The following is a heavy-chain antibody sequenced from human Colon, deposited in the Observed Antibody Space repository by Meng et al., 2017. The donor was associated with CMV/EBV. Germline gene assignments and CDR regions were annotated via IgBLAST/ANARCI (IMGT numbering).Heavy chain of an antibody. Sequence: QVQLVECGGGLVKPGGSLSLSVAASGLTFSSYYITWIRQAPGKGLEWISYISYNSGISTQYIDSGRGRFTIYRDDAKNSVYLQMISLRVEDTAVYDCAREGGAKRYDSWGQGTLVTVSS. J-gene: IGHJ4*02. D-gene: IGHD5-24*01. CDR3: AREGGAKRYDS. CDR2: ISYNSGIST. V-gene: IGHV3-11*06. CDR1: GLTFSSYY.